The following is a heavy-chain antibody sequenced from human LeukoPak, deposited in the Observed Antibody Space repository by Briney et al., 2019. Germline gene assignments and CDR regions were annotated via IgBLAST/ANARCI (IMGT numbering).Heavy chain of an antibody. D-gene: IGHD3-22*01. CDR1: GITLSNYG. V-gene: IGHV3-23*01. CDR2: ISDSGGRT. Sequence: GGSLRLSCAVSGITLSNYGMSWVRQAPGKGLEWVAGISDSGGRTNYADSVKGRFTISRDNPKNTLYRQMNSLRAEDTAVYFCAKRGVVIRVILVGFHKEANYFDSWGQGVLVTVSS. J-gene: IGHJ4*02. CDR3: AKRGVVIRVILVGFHKEANYFDS.